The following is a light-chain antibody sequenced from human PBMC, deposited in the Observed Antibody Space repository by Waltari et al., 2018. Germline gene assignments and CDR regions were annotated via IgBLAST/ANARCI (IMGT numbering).Light chain of an antibody. V-gene: IGLV2-8*01. CDR2: EVS. CDR3: SSYAGSNNAV. J-gene: IGLJ7*01. Sequence: QSALTQPPSASGSPGQSIPISCTGTSSDVGGYDYVSWYHQHPGKAPKLMIYEVSKRPSGVPECVAGSKAGNTASLTVSGLQAEDEADYYCSSYAGSNNAVFGGGTHLTVL. CDR1: SSDVGGYDY.